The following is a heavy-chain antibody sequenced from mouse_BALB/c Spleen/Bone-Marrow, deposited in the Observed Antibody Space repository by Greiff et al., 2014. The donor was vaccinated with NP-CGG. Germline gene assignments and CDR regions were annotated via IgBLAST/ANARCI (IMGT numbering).Heavy chain of an antibody. V-gene: IGHV5-4*02. CDR3: ARDGDYKYAWFAY. D-gene: IGHD2-14*01. J-gene: IGHJ3*01. CDR1: GFTFSDYY. CDR2: ISDGGSYT. Sequence: EVQVVESGGDLVKPGGSLKLSCAASGFTFSDYYMHWVRQTPEKRLEWVATISDGGSYTYYPESVKGRFTIARDNAKNNLYLHMSRLKSEDTAIYYSARDGDYKYAWFAYWGQGTLVTVSA.